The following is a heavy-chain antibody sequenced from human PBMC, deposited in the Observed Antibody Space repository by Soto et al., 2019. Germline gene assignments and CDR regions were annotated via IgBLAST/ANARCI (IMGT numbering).Heavy chain of an antibody. Sequence: QEQLVQSGAEVKKPGSSVKVSCKASGGIFNKFAISWIRQAPGQGLEWMGTITAVFGTTTYAPKFQGRVSITADKSTPTAYMDLSSLRSEDTAVYYCAREPYYSESTFEHWGQGTLVTVS. V-gene: IGHV1-69*06. CDR1: GGIFNKFA. CDR2: ITAVFGTT. CDR3: AREPYYSESTFEH. D-gene: IGHD3-22*01. J-gene: IGHJ4*02.